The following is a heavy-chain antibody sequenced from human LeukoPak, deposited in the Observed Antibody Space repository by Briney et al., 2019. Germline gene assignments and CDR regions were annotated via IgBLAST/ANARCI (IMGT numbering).Heavy chain of an antibody. CDR3: AKDSYDSSGYYYFDS. V-gene: IGHV3-23*01. D-gene: IGHD3-22*01. CDR2: ISDGGGST. J-gene: IGHJ4*02. Sequence: QPGGSLRLSCAASGFTFSNYAMSWVRQAPGKGLEWVSVISDGGGSTYYADSVKGRFTISRDNSKNSLYLQMYSLRAEDTAVYYCAKDSYDSSGYYYFDSWGQGTLVTVSS. CDR1: GFTFSNYA.